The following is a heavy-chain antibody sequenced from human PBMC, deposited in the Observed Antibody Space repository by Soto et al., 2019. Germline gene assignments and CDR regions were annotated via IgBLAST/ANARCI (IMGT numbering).Heavy chain of an antibody. D-gene: IGHD5-18*01. CDR2: IWHDGRNK. J-gene: IGHJ6*02. V-gene: IGHV3-33*01. Sequence: GGSLRLSCAASGFTFSSYGMHWVRQAPGKGLEWVAVIWHDGRNKYYADSVKGRFTISRDNFKNTLYLQMNSLRAEDTAVYYCARDLDTSMGYYYYYGMDVWGQGTTVTVSS. CDR1: GFTFSSYG. CDR3: ARDLDTSMGYYYYYGMDV.